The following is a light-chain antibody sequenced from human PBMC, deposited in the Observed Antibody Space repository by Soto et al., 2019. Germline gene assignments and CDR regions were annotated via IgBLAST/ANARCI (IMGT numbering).Light chain of an antibody. CDR3: CSYAGTYTGV. CDR1: SSDVGRYSY. Sequence: QSALTQPRSVSGSPGQSVSISCTETSSDVGRYSYVSWYQQHPGKAPKLMIYDVSERPSGVPDRFSGSKSGNTASLTISGLQAEDEADYYCCSYAGTYTGVFGTGTKVTVL. CDR2: DVS. V-gene: IGLV2-11*01. J-gene: IGLJ1*01.